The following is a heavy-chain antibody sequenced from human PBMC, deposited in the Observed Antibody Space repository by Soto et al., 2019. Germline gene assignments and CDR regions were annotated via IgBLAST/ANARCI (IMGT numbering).Heavy chain of an antibody. CDR2: ITYDGIDK. Sequence: QVQLVESGGGVVQPGGSLRLSFVGSGFTFSSHAIHWVRQAPGKGLEWEALITYDGIDKYYADSVKGRFTISRDNSKNTVYLQMNSLRPEDTAMYYCARSPDSVSGLDYWGQGTLVTVSS. V-gene: IGHV3-30-3*01. CDR1: GFTFSSHA. J-gene: IGHJ4*02. CDR3: ARSPDSVSGLDY. D-gene: IGHD2-21*01.